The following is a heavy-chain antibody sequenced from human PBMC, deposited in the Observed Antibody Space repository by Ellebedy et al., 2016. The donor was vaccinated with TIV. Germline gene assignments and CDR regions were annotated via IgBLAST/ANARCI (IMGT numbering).Heavy chain of an antibody. Sequence: GESLKISCAASGFTFSTYGMHWVRQSPGKGLEWVAVIWYDGSNKYYADSVKGRFILSRDNSKNTLYLQMNRLRAEDTAVYCCARDMPVGYCSGARCAPFDYWGQGTLVTVSS. CDR2: IWYDGSNK. J-gene: IGHJ4*02. V-gene: IGHV3-33*01. D-gene: IGHD2-15*01. CDR3: ARDMPVGYCSGARCAPFDY. CDR1: GFTFSTYG.